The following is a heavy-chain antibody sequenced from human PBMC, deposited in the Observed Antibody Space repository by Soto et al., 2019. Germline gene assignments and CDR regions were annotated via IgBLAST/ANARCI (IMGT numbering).Heavy chain of an antibody. V-gene: IGHV4-59*01. CDR3: ARGRTVRNYADDSSDYFYFFDY. Sequence: SETLSLTCTVSGDSISTFYWGWMRQSPGKELEWIGYVYYTGSTNYNPTLKSRVTISVDRSKNQFSLKLTSANAADTAVYYCARGRTVRNYADDSSDYFYFFDYWGQGTQVTVSS. J-gene: IGHJ4*02. CDR1: GDSISTFY. CDR2: VYYTGST. D-gene: IGHD3-22*01.